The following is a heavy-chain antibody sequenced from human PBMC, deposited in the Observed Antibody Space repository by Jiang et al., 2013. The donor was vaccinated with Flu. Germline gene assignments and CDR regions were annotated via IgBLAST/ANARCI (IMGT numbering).Heavy chain of an antibody. CDR3: ARWESDSSGWYYFDY. CDR2: IIPIFGTA. V-gene: IGHV1-69*06. J-gene: IGHJ4*02. D-gene: IGHD6-19*01. CDR1: GGTFSSYA. Sequence: VESGAEVKKPGSSVKVSCKASGGTFSSYAISWVRQAPGQGLEWMGGIIPIFGTANYAQKFQGRVTITADKSTSTAYMELSSLRSEDTAVYYCARWESDSSGWYYFDYWGQGTLVTVSS.